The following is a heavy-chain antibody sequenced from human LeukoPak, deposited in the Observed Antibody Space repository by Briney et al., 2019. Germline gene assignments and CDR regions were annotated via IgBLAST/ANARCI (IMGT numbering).Heavy chain of an antibody. Sequence: GGSLRLSCAASGFTFSNAWMSWVRQAPGKGVEGVGRIKITNDAGTTDYSPPVKGRFTISTHDSKHTMYLQMNSLKTQDTAVYYCTEYCGGHCYSSFDYWGQGTLVTVSS. D-gene: IGHD2-21*02. CDR3: TEYCGGHCYSSFDY. V-gene: IGHV3-15*01. CDR2: IKITNDAGTT. J-gene: IGHJ4*02. CDR1: GFTFSNAW.